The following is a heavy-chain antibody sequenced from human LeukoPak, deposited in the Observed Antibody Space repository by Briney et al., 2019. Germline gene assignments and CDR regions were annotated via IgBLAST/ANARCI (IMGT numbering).Heavy chain of an antibody. Sequence: ASVNVSCKASGGTLSSYAISWVRQAPGQGLEWMGRIIPIFGIANYAQKFQGRVTITADKSTSTAYMELSSLRSEDTAVYYCAKVEMATTGGGFDPWGQGTLVTVSS. J-gene: IGHJ5*02. CDR2: IIPIFGIA. CDR1: GGTLSSYA. CDR3: AKVEMATTGGGFDP. V-gene: IGHV1-69*04. D-gene: IGHD5-24*01.